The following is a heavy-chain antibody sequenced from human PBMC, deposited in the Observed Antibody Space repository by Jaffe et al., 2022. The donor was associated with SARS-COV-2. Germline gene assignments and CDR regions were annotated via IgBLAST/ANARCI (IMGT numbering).Heavy chain of an antibody. CDR3: AKDSGIAARPGYYYGMDV. D-gene: IGHD6-6*01. V-gene: IGHV3-30*18. CDR1: GFTFSSYG. Sequence: QVQLVESGGGVVQPGRSLRLSCAASGFTFSSYGMHWVRQAPGKGLEWVAVISYDGSNKYYADSVKGRFTISRDNSKNTLYLQMNSLRAEDTAVYYCAKDSGIAARPGYYYGMDVWGQGTTVTVSS. CDR2: ISYDGSNK. J-gene: IGHJ6*02.